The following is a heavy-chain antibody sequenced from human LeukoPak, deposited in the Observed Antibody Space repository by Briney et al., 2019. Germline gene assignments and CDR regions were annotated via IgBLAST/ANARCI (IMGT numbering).Heavy chain of an antibody. CDR3: ARDRPGLDDSCCYSGY. Sequence: ASVKVSCKASGYTFTGYYMHWVRQAPGQGLEWMGWINPNSGGTDYAQKFQGRVTMTRDTSITTAYMELSRLTSGDTAVYFCARDRPGLDDSCCYSGYWGQGTLVTVSS. CDR1: GYTFTGYY. CDR2: INPNSGGT. J-gene: IGHJ4*02. D-gene: IGHD3-22*01. V-gene: IGHV1-2*02.